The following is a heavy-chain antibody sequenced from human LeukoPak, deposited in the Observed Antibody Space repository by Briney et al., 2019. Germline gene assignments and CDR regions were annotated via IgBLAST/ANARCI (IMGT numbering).Heavy chain of an antibody. D-gene: IGHD3-9*01. CDR1: GGSITIYY. Sequence: NSSETLSLTCTVSGGSITIYYWSWIRQPPGKGLEWIGYTYYTGSNNYNASLKSRVTISVDTSRNQFALKLSSVPAADTAVYYCARETFDWFIDHWGQGTLVTVSS. CDR3: ARETFDWFIDH. J-gene: IGHJ4*02. V-gene: IGHV4-59*01. CDR2: TYYTGSN.